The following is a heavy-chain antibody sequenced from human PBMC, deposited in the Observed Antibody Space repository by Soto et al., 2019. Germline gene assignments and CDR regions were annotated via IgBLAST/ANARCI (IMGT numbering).Heavy chain of an antibody. Sequence: EVQLVESGGDLVQPGGSLRLSCAASGFTFSSYAMSWVRQAPGKGLEWVSAISGSGGSTYYADSVKGRFTISRDNSKNTLYLQMNSLRAEDTAVYYCAKPSSPGIAAAGFFQHWGQGTLVTVSS. D-gene: IGHD6-13*01. J-gene: IGHJ1*01. CDR1: GFTFSSYA. CDR2: ISGSGGST. V-gene: IGHV3-23*04. CDR3: AKPSSPGIAAAGFFQH.